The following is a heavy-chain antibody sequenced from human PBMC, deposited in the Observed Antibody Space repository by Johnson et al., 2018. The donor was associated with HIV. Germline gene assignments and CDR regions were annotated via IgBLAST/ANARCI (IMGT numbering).Heavy chain of an antibody. CDR3: AKGGHWTGTTHGDAFDI. V-gene: IGHV3-33*06. CDR2: IWFDGSNK. CDR1: GFTFSSYG. Sequence: VHLVESGGGVVQPGGSLRLSCAASGFTFSSYGMHWVRQAPGKGLEWVAVIWFDGSNKYYADSVKGRFTISRDNSKNTLYLQMNSLRAEDTAVYCCAKGGHWTGTTHGDAFDIWGQGTMVTVSS. D-gene: IGHD1-1*01. J-gene: IGHJ3*02.